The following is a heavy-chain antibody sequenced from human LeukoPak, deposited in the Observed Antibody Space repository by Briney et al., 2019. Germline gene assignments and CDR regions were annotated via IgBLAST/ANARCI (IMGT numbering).Heavy chain of an antibody. J-gene: IGHJ4*02. CDR1: GGSFSGYY. CDR2: INHSGST. Sequence: PSETLSLTCAVYGGSFSGYYWSWIRQPPGKGLEWIGEINHSGSTNYNPSLKSRVTISVDTSKNQFSLKLSSVTAADTAVYYCARGRWAYCTNGVCYTPFDYWGQGTLVTVSS. D-gene: IGHD2-8*01. V-gene: IGHV4-34*01. CDR3: ARGRWAYCTNGVCYTPFDY.